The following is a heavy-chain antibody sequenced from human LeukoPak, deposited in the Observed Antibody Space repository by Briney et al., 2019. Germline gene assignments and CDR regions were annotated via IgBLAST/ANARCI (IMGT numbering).Heavy chain of an antibody. V-gene: IGHV1-2*02. D-gene: IGHD1-20*01. CDR2: INPNSGGT. Sequence: ASVMVSCKASGYTLTGYYFHWVRQAPGQGLEWMGWINPNSGGTNYAQKFQGRVTMTRDASISAAYMELSRLRSDDTAVYYCANRYNWNDFQSNAFDIWGQGTMLTVSS. CDR1: GYTLTGYY. CDR3: ANRYNWNDFQSNAFDI. J-gene: IGHJ3*02.